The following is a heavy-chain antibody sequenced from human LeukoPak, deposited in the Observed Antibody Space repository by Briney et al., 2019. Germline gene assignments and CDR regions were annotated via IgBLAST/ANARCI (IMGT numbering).Heavy chain of an antibody. CDR2: INPNSGGT. CDR3: ARDRGVGDYLHYSYYMDV. Sequence: ASVKVSCKASGYTFTGYYMHWVRQAPGQGLEWMGWINPNSGGTNYAQKFQGRVTMTRDTSISTAYMELSRLRSDDTAVYYCARDRGVGDYLHYSYYMDVWDKGPTATVSS. V-gene: IGHV1-2*02. CDR1: GYTFTGYY. D-gene: IGHD4-17*01. J-gene: IGHJ6*03.